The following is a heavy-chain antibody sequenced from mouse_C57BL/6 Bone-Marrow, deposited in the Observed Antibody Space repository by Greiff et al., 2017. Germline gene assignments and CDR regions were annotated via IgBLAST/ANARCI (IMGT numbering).Heavy chain of an antibody. CDR1: GFTFSSYA. Sequence: EVHLVESGGGLVKPGGSLKLSCAASGFTFSSYAMSWVRQTPEKRLEWVATISDGGSYTYYPDNVKGRFTISRDNAKNNLYLQMSHLKSEDTAMYYCARDDTTVVAKGWYFDVWGTGTTVTVSS. CDR3: ARDDTTVVAKGWYFDV. CDR2: ISDGGSYT. V-gene: IGHV5-4*01. D-gene: IGHD1-1*01. J-gene: IGHJ1*03.